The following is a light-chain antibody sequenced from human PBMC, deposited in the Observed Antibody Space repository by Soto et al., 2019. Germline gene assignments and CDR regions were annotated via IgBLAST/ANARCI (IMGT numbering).Light chain of an antibody. Sequence: QLVLTQPPSASGTPGQRVTISCSGSSSNIGSNTVNWYQQLPGTTPKLLMYNNNQRPSGVPDRFSGSKSGTSASLAISGLQSEDEADYYCAAWDDSLNGPVFGGGTKLTVL. J-gene: IGLJ2*01. CDR3: AAWDDSLNGPV. CDR1: SSNIGSNT. V-gene: IGLV1-44*01. CDR2: NNN.